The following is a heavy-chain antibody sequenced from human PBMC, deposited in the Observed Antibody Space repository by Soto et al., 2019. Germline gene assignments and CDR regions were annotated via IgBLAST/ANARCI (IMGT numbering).Heavy chain of an antibody. J-gene: IGHJ4*02. Sequence: EVQLLESGGGLVQPGGSLRLSCAASGFTFSNYVMGWVRQAPGKGLEWVSSISGSGGSTYYADSVKGRFIISRDNSKNTRYLQMNSLRAEDTAVYFCAKYSSKHFDYWGQGTLVTVSS. CDR2: ISGSGGST. CDR1: GFTFSNYV. CDR3: AKYSSKHFDY. D-gene: IGHD6-13*01. V-gene: IGHV3-23*01.